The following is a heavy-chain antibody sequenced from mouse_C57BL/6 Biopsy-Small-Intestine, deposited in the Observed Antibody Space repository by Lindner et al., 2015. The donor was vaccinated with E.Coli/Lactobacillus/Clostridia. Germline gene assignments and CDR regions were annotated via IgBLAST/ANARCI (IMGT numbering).Heavy chain of an antibody. Sequence: SVKVSCKTSGYNFIDNYIHWVRQAPGQGLEWMGWINPKSGDTDFPQKFQDRITMTRDTSISTVYMELSRLRSDDTAVYYCARVRNYDFWSGIYTPEYDNWGQGTQVSVSS. CDR2: INPKSGDT. CDR3: ARVRNYDFWSGIYTPEYDN. V-gene: IGHV1-84*02. J-gene: IGHJ4*01. D-gene: IGHD1-1*02. CDR1: GYNFIDNY.